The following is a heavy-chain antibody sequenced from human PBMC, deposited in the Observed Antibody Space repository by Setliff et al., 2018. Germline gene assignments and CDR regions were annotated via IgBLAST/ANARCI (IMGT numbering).Heavy chain of an antibody. Sequence: GGSLRLSCAASGLTLTPYTTTWVRQAPGKGPEWVSSISDTSAFIYYADSVKGRFTISRDNAKNTLYLQMNSLRADDTAVYYCTTDSWTQPPHWGQGTLVTVSS. J-gene: IGHJ4*02. CDR3: TTDSWTQPPH. CDR2: ISDTSAFI. CDR1: GLTLTPYT. V-gene: IGHV3-21*06. D-gene: IGHD5-18*01.